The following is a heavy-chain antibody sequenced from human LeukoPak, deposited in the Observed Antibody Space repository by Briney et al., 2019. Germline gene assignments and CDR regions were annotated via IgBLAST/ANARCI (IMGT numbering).Heavy chain of an antibody. CDR3: ASHSVGWFDP. Sequence: SETLSLTCTVSGGSISSSSYYWGWIRQPPGKGLEWIGSIYYSGSTYYNPSLKSRVTISVDTSKNQFSLKLSSVTAADTAVYYCASHSVGWFDPWGQGTLVTVSS. CDR1: GGSISSSSYY. V-gene: IGHV4-39*07. CDR2: IYYSGST. J-gene: IGHJ5*02.